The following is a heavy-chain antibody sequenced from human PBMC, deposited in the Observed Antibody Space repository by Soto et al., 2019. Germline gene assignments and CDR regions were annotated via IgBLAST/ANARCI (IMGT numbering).Heavy chain of an antibody. J-gene: IGHJ4*02. V-gene: IGHV4-4*02. D-gene: IGHD1-1*01. CDR3: ERKAWTRLDY. Sequence: QLQLQESGPGLVKPSGTLSLTCGVSGGSLSTPVWWSWVRLPPGKGLEWIGEVFHSGSANYNPSLQSRVTISLDKSTNQFSLRLSSVTAADTAVYYCERKAWTRLDYWGQGALVTVSS. CDR1: GGSLSTPVW. CDR2: VFHSGSA.